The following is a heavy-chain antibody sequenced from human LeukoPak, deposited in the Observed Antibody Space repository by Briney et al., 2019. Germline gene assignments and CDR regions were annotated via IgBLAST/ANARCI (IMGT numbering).Heavy chain of an antibody. CDR1: GFNFRRYN. CDR3: VTEYWYRFDY. J-gene: IGHJ4*02. CDR2: FAWDESAI. D-gene: IGHD6-13*01. Sequence: PGGSLRLSCITSGFNFRRYNMAWVRQAPGKGLDWLATFAWDESAIEYTDSVRGRFTISRDNAKNSVHLQMTGMRAEDTAVYFCVTEYWYRFDYWGQGLLVTVSS. V-gene: IGHV3-7*01.